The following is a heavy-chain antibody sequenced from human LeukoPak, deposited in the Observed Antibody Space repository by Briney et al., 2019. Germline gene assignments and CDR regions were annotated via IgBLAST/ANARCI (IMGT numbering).Heavy chain of an antibody. CDR1: GYTFTSYG. Sequence: GASVKVSCKASGYTFTSYGISWVRQAPGQGLEWMGWISAYNGNTNYAQKLLGRVTMTTDTSTSTAYMELRGLRSDDTAVYYCARDGHRRYHYDSSGREDAFDIWGQGTMVTVSS. CDR2: ISAYNGNT. CDR3: ARDGHRRYHYDSSGREDAFDI. J-gene: IGHJ3*02. D-gene: IGHD3-22*01. V-gene: IGHV1-18*01.